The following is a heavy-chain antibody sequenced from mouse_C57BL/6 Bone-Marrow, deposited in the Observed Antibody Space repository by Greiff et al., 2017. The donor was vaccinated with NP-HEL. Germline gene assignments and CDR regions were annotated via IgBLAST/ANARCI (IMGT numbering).Heavy chain of an antibody. D-gene: IGHD2-2*01. CDR2: IWSGGST. J-gene: IGHJ1*03. Sequence: QVQLQQSGPGLVQPSQSLSITCTVSGFSLTSYGVHWVRQSPGKGLEWLGVIWSGGSTDYNAAFISRLSISKDNSKSQVFFKMNSLQADDTAIYYCSRNLVYYGYDLGYFDVWGTGTTVTVSS. V-gene: IGHV2-2*01. CDR3: SRNLVYYGYDLGYFDV. CDR1: GFSLTSYG.